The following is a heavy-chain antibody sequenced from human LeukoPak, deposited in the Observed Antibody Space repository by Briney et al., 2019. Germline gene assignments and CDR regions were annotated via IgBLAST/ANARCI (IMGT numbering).Heavy chain of an antibody. CDR3: ARAYYYDSSGYYYFEY. D-gene: IGHD3-22*01. J-gene: IGHJ4*02. CDR2: IRNSRSYI. Sequence: GGSLRRXDAASGFIFRSYSMNWVREAPGKAVVGLSSIRNSRSYIYFADSVKGRFTISRDNAKTLLYLQMNSLRAEDTAVYYCARAYYYDSSGYYYFEYWGQGTLVTVSS. V-gene: IGHV3-21*01. CDR1: GFIFRSYS.